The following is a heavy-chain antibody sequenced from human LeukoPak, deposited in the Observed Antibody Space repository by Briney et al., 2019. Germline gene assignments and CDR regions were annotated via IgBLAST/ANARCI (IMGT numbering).Heavy chain of an antibody. Sequence: SETLSLICSLSGGSITNYYWSWIRQPPGKGLEWIAWIYSSCNTDYNPSLKSLVTISLGTSNNQFTLRLTSVTTSDTAVYYCARTGEYSGSGPSWAFDIWGQGTMVTVSS. V-gene: IGHV4-4*09. J-gene: IGHJ3*02. D-gene: IGHD3-10*01. CDR3: ARTGEYSGSGPSWAFDI. CDR1: GGSITNYY. CDR2: IYSSCNT.